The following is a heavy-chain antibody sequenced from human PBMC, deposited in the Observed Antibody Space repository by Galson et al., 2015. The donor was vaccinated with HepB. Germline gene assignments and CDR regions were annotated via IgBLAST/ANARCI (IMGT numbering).Heavy chain of an antibody. V-gene: IGHV5-51*01. J-gene: IGHJ4*02. CDR2: IYPGDSDT. Sequence: QSGAEVKKPGESLGISCKGSGYSFTSYWIGWVRQMPGKGLEWMGIIYPGDSDTRYSPSFQGQVTISADKSISTAYLQWSSLKASDTAMYYCATGTMVRRVIITLDYWGQGTLVTISS. CDR3: ATGTMVRRVIITLDY. D-gene: IGHD3-10*01. CDR1: GYSFTSYW.